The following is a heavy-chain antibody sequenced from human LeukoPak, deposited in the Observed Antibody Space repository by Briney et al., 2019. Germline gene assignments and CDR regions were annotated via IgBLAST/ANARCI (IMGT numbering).Heavy chain of an antibody. CDR3: AKAGGSYSRSLYYFDY. D-gene: IGHD1-26*01. V-gene: IGHV3-21*04. Sequence: PGGSLRLSCAASGFTFSSYSMNWVRQAPGKGLEWVSSISSSSSYIYYADSVKGRFTISRDNSKNTLYLQMNSLRAEDTAVYYCAKAGGSYSRSLYYFDYWGQGTLVTVSS. CDR1: GFTFSSYS. CDR2: ISSSSSYI. J-gene: IGHJ4*02.